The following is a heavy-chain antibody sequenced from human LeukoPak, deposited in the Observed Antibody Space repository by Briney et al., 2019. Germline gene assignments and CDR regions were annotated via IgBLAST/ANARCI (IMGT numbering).Heavy chain of an antibody. D-gene: IGHD3-22*01. V-gene: IGHV1-24*01. Sequence: ASVKVSCKVSGYSLTELSMHWVRQAPGKGLEWMGAFDPEDGETIYAQKFQGRVTMTEDTSTDTAYMELSSLRSEDTAVYYCATMPFYDSSGKTESDDAFDIWGQGTMVTVSS. CDR3: ATMPFYDSSGKTESDDAFDI. CDR2: FDPEDGET. J-gene: IGHJ3*02. CDR1: GYSLTELS.